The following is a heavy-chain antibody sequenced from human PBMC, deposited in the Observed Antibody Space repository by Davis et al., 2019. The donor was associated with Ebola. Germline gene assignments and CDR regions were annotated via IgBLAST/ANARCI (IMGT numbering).Heavy chain of an antibody. Sequence: GESLKISCAASGFTFTSYTMYWVRQAPGKGLEWVSSVNSPSNYIYYADSVKGRFTISRDNAKNSVYLQMNSLTGEDTAVYYCVNPLYYYYNMDVWGKGTTVTVSS. CDR3: VNPLYYYYNMDV. D-gene: IGHD3-16*02. V-gene: IGHV3-21*04. J-gene: IGHJ6*03. CDR2: VNSPSNYI. CDR1: GFTFTSYT.